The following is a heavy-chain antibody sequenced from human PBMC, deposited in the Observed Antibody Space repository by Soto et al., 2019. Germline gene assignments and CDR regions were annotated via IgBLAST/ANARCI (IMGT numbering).Heavy chain of an antibody. V-gene: IGHV4-34*01. J-gene: IGHJ6*02. CDR2: INYSGST. CDR3: ASSSLYGMDV. Sequence: PSETLSLTCAVYGGSFANYYWNWIRQPPGKGLEWIGEINYSGSTDYNPSLESRVTISVDTSKNQFSLNLSSVTAADTAIYYCASSSLYGMDVWGQGTTVTVSS. CDR1: GGSFANYY.